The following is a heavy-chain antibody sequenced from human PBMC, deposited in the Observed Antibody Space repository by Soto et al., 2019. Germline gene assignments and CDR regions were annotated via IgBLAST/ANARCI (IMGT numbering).Heavy chain of an antibody. D-gene: IGHD2-21*01. CDR1: GGSIRSSNW. J-gene: IGHJ4*02. CDR2: IYHSGST. CDR3: AKDIYYFDF. V-gene: IGHV4-4*02. Sequence: QVQLQESGPGLVKPSGTLSLTCAVSGGSIRSSNWWSWVRQPPGKGLEWIGEIYHSGSTNYNPSLESRVTISVDKSKNQFSLKLSSLAAADTAVYYCAKDIYYFDFCGQGTLVTVSS.